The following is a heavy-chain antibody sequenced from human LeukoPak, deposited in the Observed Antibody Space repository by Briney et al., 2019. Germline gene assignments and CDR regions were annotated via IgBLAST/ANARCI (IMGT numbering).Heavy chain of an antibody. V-gene: IGHV3-23*01. D-gene: IGHD3-10*01. Sequence: GGSLRLSCAPSVFTCSKSAVTCVHRATGTGLAWVSAISGRGDYTYYAYSVKGRSTISSDNAKNTVYLQMNSLRAGDTAVYYCATDFPVHPWGQGTLVTASS. CDR1: VFTCSKSA. CDR2: ISGRGDYT. CDR3: ATDFPVHP. J-gene: IGHJ5*02.